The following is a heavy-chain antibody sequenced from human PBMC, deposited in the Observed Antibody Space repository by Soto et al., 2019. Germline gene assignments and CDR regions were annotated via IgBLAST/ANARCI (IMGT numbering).Heavy chain of an antibody. CDR1: GGSISSGGYS. V-gene: IGHV4-30-2*01. J-gene: IGHJ6*02. CDR2: IYHSGST. D-gene: IGHD3-22*01. Sequence: QLQLQESGSGLVKPSQTLSLTCAVSGGSISSGGYSWSWIRQPPGKGLEWIGYIYHSGSTYYNPSLKSRVTISVDRSKNQFSLKLSSVTAADTAVYYCAGSGCYHNSGMDVWGQGTTVTVSS. CDR3: AGSGCYHNSGMDV.